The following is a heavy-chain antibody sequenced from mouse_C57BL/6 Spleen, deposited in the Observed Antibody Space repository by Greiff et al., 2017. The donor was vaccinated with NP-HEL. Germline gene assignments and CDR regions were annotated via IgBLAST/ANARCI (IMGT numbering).Heavy chain of an antibody. CDR1: GYSITSGYY. J-gene: IGHJ4*01. Sequence: EVQRVESGPGLVKPSQSLSLTCSVTGYSITSGYYWNWIRQFPGNKLEWMGYISYDGSNNYNPSLKNRISITRDTSKNQFFLKLNSVTTEDTATYYCARDPRAMDYWGQGTSVTVSS. V-gene: IGHV3-6*01. CDR3: ARDPRAMDY. CDR2: ISYDGSN.